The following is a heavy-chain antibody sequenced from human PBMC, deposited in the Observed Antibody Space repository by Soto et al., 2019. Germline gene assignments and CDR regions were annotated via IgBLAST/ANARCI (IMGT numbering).Heavy chain of an antibody. Sequence: SVKVSCKASGGTFSSYAISWVRQAPGQGLEWMGGIIPIFGTANYAQKFQGRVTITADESTSTAYTELSSLRSEDTAVYYCARGIAVAGTGGYYYYYGMDVWGQGTTVTVSS. CDR3: ARGIAVAGTGGYYYYYGMDV. CDR2: IIPIFGTA. V-gene: IGHV1-69*13. CDR1: GGTFSSYA. J-gene: IGHJ6*02. D-gene: IGHD6-19*01.